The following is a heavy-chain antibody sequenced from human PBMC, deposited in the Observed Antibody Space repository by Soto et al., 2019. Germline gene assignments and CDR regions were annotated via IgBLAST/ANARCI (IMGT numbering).Heavy chain of an antibody. CDR2: IYHSGRT. CDR3: ASGGYSSSSMYYYYGMDV. V-gene: IGHV4-4*02. J-gene: IGHJ6*02. Sequence: TLSLTCAVSGGSMSSSNWWSWVRPPPGKGLEWIGEIYHSGRTNYNPSLKSRVTISVDKSKNQFSQNLSSVTAADTAVYYCASGGYSSSSMYYYYGMDVWGQGTTVTVSS. D-gene: IGHD6-6*01. CDR1: GGSMSSSNW.